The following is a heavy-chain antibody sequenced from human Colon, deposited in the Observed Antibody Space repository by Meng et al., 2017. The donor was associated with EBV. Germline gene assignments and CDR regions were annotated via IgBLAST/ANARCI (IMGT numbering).Heavy chain of an antibody. CDR2: VYSGGTT. Sequence: EVQLVESGGGLVHPGGVVRLSCAASGFTVSSNYMSWVRPAPGKGLEWISVVYSGGTTYYADSVKGRFTISRDNSKNTLYLQMNSLRADDTAVYYCARDLTTMLRGALGFWGQGTLVTVSS. J-gene: IGHJ4*02. CDR3: ARDLTTMLRGALGF. V-gene: IGHV3-53*01. D-gene: IGHD3-10*01. CDR1: GFTVSSNY.